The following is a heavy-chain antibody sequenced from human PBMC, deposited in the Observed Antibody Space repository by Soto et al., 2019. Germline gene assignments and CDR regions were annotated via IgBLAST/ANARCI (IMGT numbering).Heavy chain of an antibody. CDR1: GYNFGAYW. V-gene: IGHV5-51*01. J-gene: IGHJ4*02. CDR3: ARGGFIGTPLEY. CDR2: IFPVDSDT. D-gene: IGHD1-7*01. Sequence: PGESLKISCKASGYNFGAYWIGWVRQMPCRGLEWMGIIFPVDSDTRYSPSFQGQVTISADKSISAVYLQWRSLKASDTATYFCARGGFIGTPLEYWGKGTMVTVSA.